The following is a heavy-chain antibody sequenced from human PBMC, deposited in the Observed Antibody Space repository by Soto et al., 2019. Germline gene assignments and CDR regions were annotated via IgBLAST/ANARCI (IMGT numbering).Heavy chain of an antibody. J-gene: IGHJ4*02. Sequence: GASVKVSCKASGYTFTSYGISWVRQAPGQGLEWMGWISAYNGNTNYAQKLQGRVTMTTDTSKNQFSLNLSSVTAADTAVYYCAGAPNWAYFDFWGLGTLVTVSS. CDR1: GYTFTSYG. D-gene: IGHD7-27*01. V-gene: IGHV1-18*01. CDR2: ISAYNGNT. CDR3: AGAPNWAYFDF.